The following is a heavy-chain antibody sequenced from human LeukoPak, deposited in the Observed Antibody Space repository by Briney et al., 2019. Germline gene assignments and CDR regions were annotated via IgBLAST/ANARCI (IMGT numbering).Heavy chain of an antibody. CDR2: IYSGGTT. J-gene: IGHJ4*02. V-gene: IGHV3-53*01. CDR3: AKEDYSNYGFDY. D-gene: IGHD4-11*01. Sequence: GGSLRLSCAASGFTVSSNYMHWVRQAPGKGLEWVSVIYSGGTTYYADSVKGRFTISRDHSKNTLYLQMNSLRAEDTAVYYCAKEDYSNYGFDYWGQGTLVTVSS. CDR1: GFTVSSNY.